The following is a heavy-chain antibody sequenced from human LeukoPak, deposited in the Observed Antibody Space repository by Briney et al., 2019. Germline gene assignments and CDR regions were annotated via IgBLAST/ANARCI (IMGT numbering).Heavy chain of an antibody. Sequence: SETLSLTCAAYGGSFSGYYWSWIRQPPGKGLEWIGEINHSGSTNYNPSLKSRVTISVDTSKNQFSLKLSSVTAADTAVYYCARRPRDIVVVVAATPFDYWGQGTLVTVSS. CDR3: ARRPRDIVVVVAATPFDY. J-gene: IGHJ4*02. D-gene: IGHD2-15*01. CDR2: INHSGST. V-gene: IGHV4-34*01. CDR1: GGSFSGYY.